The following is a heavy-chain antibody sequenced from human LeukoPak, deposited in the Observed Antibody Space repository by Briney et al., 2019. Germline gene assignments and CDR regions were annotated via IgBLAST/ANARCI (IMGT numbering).Heavy chain of an antibody. D-gene: IGHD7-27*01. J-gene: IGHJ3*02. CDR1: GFTFSSYW. V-gene: IGHV3-74*03. CDR3: TRVRLTGANDAFDI. CDR2: INGDGSST. Sequence: PGGSLRLSCAASGFTFSSYWMHWVRQAPGKGLVWVSRINGDGSSTLYADSVEGRFTISRDNAKNTLYLQMNSLRAEDTAVYYCTRVRLTGANDAFDIWGQGTMVTVSS.